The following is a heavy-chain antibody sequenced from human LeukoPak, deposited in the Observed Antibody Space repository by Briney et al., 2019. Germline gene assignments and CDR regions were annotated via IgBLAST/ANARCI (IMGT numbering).Heavy chain of an antibody. CDR2: INSDSSHI. CDR1: GFTFSSYA. CDR3: ARGPISDY. J-gene: IGHJ4*02. Sequence: GGSLRLSCAASGFTFSSYAMSWVRQAPGKGLEWVSSINSDSSHIYYADSVKGRFTISRDNAKNSLYLQMNSLRAEDTAVYYCARGPISDYWGQGTLVTVSS. D-gene: IGHD2-2*02. V-gene: IGHV3-21*01.